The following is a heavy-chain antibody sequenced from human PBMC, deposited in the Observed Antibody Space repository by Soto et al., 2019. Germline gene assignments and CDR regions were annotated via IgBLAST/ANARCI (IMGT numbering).Heavy chain of an antibody. CDR2: INSDGSST. J-gene: IGHJ6*02. CDR3: VRRVPPYGMDV. CDR1: GFTLRSYW. V-gene: IGHV3-74*01. Sequence: GSLRLSCAASGFTLRSYWMHWVRQAPGKGLVWVSRINSDGSSTSYADSVKGRFTISRDNAKNTLYLQMNSLRAEDTAVYYCVRRVPPYGMDVWGQGTMVTVSS.